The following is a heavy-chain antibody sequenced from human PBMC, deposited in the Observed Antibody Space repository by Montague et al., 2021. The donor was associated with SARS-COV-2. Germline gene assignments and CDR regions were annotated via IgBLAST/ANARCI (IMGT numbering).Heavy chain of an antibody. Sequence: TLSLTCTVSGGSISSDSYYWSWIRQPAGKGLEWIGRVYTTGSTNYNPSLKSRVTISGDTPRNQFSLRLTSVTAADTAMYYCARAVIYGGYAFAYFDFWGQGVLVTVSS. CDR3: ARAVIYGGYAFAYFDF. D-gene: IGHD5-12*01. V-gene: IGHV4-61*02. CDR1: GGSISSDSYY. CDR2: VYTTGST. J-gene: IGHJ4*02.